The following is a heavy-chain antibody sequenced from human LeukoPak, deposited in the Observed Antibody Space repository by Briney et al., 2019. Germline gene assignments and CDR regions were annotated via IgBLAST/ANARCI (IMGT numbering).Heavy chain of an antibody. J-gene: IGHJ4*02. D-gene: IGHD3-9*01. CDR2: IFYSGST. CDR3: ARGRPLRSYYDILTGYPSDY. V-gene: IGHV4-31*03. Sequence: SETLSLTCTLSGGSISSGGYYWSWIRQHPGKGLEWIGYIFYSGSTYYNPSLKSRVTISVDRSKNQFSLKLSSVTAADTAVYYCARGRPLRSYYDILTGYPSDYWGQGTLVTVSS. CDR1: GGSISSGGYY.